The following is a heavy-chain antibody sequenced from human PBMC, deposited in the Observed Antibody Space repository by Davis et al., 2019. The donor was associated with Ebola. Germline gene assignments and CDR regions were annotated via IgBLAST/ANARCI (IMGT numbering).Heavy chain of an antibody. CDR3: SRGGAVKFDY. CDR2: IKQDGSEI. J-gene: IGHJ4*02. CDR1: GLSIHTYW. Sequence: GGSLRLSCAASGLSIHTYWMSWVRQAPGKGPEWVANIKQDGSEIHYVDSVKGRFTISRDNTKNSLYLQMNSLRDEDTALYYCSRGGAVKFDYWGQGTLVTVSS. D-gene: IGHD4-17*01. V-gene: IGHV3-7*01.